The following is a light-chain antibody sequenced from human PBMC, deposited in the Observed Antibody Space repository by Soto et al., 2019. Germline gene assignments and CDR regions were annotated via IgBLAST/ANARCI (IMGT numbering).Light chain of an antibody. V-gene: IGLV2-14*01. CDR3: SSYTSSSTLL. CDR1: SSDVGGYNF. Sequence: QYALTQPASVSGSPGQSITISCTGNSSDVGGYNFVSWYQQHPGKAPNIMIYDVTNRPSGVSNRFAGSKSGITASLTISGLQAEDEADYYCSSYTSSSTLLFGTGTKLTVL. J-gene: IGLJ1*01. CDR2: DVT.